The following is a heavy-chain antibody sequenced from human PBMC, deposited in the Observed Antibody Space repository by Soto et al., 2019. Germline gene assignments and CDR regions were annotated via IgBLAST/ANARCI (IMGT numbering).Heavy chain of an antibody. CDR1: GLTFRNYF. V-gene: IGHV3-11*01. CDR3: ATLTAPTDY. J-gene: IGHJ4*02. D-gene: IGHD2-21*02. CDR2: ISSDESTV. Sequence: QVQLVESGGSLVKPGGSLRLSCVASGLTFRNYFMNWIRQAPGKGPEWLSYISSDESTVFYADSVKGRFTTSRDTAQTSVYMQMNSLRAEDTAVYYCATLTAPTDYWGQGSLVTVSS.